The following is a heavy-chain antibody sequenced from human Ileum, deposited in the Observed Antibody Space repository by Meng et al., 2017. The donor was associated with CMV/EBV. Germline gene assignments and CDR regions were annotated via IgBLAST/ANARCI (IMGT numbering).Heavy chain of an antibody. CDR2: ISWDGATT. CDR1: GFIFDDYA. V-gene: IGHV3-43D*03. D-gene: IGHD2-2*01. J-gene: IGHJ6*02. CDR3: GKDKGYCRSSSCPGRQYYYYGMDV. Sequence: GESLKISCASSGFIFDDYAMHWVRQAPGKGLEWVSLISWDGATTYYADSVKGRFVISRDNSKKSVYLQMNNLRAEDSALYYCGKDKGYCRSSSCPGRQYYYYGMDVWGQGTTVTVSS.